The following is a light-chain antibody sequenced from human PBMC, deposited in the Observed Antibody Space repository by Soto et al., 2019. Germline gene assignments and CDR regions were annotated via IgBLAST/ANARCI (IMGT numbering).Light chain of an antibody. CDR3: QQYDGPPLT. Sequence: IVLTQSPVTLSLSPGERATLSCRASQSVSSNLAWYQQKPGQAPRLLIYAAFTRHTGISDRFNGSGSGTDLVLTINRLEPEDSAVYFCQQYDGPPLTFGPGTKVDLK. J-gene: IGKJ3*01. V-gene: IGKV3-20*01. CDR2: AAF. CDR1: QSVSSN.